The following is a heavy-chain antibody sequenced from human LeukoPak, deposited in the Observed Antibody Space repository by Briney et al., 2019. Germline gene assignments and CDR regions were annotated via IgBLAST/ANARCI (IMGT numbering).Heavy chain of an antibody. CDR2: ISYSGTT. CDR3: ARGDYYDGGGRNWFDP. D-gene: IGHD3-3*01. V-gene: IGHV4-59*12. CDR1: GGSISSFY. J-gene: IGHJ5*02. Sequence: KPSETLSLTCTVSGGSISSFYWSWIRQPPGKGLEYIGYISYSGTTYYNPSLKSRVTLSIDTFMNQFSLRLTSVTAADTAVYYCARGDYYDGGGRNWFDPWGQGTLVTVSP.